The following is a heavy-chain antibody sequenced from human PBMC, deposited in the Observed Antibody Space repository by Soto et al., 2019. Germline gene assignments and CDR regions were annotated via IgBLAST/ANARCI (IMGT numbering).Heavy chain of an antibody. D-gene: IGHD3-3*01. J-gene: IGHJ4*02. V-gene: IGHV3-23*01. CDR1: GFTFSSYA. CDR2: ISGSGGST. Sequence: GGSLRLSCAASGFTFSSYAMSWVRQAPGKGLEWVSAISGSGGSTYYADSVKGRFTISRDNSKNTLYLQMNSLRAEDTAVYYCAKVGLDFWTHGAFDYWGQGTLVTVSS. CDR3: AKVGLDFWTHGAFDY.